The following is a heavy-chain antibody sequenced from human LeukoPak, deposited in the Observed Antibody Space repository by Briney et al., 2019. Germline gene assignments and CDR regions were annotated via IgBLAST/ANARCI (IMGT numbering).Heavy chain of an antibody. CDR1: GFTFSSYA. CDR3: AKGLRTGSSGRLFDY. CDR2: ISGSGGST. J-gene: IGHJ4*02. Sequence: GGSLTLSCAASGFTFSSYAMSWVRQAPGKGLEWVSAISGSGGSTYYADSVKGRFTISRDNSKNTLYLQMNSLRAEDTAVYYCAKGLRTGSSGRLFDYWGQGTLVTVSS. D-gene: IGHD6-19*01. V-gene: IGHV3-23*01.